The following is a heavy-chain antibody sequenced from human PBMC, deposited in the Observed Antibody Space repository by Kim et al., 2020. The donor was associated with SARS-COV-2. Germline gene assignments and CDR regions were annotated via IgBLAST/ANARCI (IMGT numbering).Heavy chain of an antibody. Sequence: GGSLRLSCAASGFICSDYYMDWVRQAPGKGLEWVGRIRNKAKSYTTEYAASVRGRFTISSDDSKNSLFLQMNSLKTEDTAVYYCARGHKGKDLWGQGTTVAVSS. V-gene: IGHV3-72*01. J-gene: IGHJ6*02. CDR1: GFICSDYY. CDR2: IRNKAKSYTT. CDR3: ARGHKGKDL.